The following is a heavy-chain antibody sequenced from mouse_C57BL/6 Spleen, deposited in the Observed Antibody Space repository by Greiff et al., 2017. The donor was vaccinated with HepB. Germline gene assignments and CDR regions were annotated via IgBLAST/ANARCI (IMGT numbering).Heavy chain of an antibody. CDR3: TSGGMDY. Sequence: QVQLKESGAELVRPGASVTLSCKASGYTFTDYEMHWVKQTPVHGLEWIGAIDPETGGTAYNQKFKGKAILTADKSSSTAYMELRSLTSEDSAVYYCTSGGMDYWGQGTSVTVSS. CDR1: GYTFTDYE. J-gene: IGHJ4*01. V-gene: IGHV1-15*01. CDR2: IDPETGGT.